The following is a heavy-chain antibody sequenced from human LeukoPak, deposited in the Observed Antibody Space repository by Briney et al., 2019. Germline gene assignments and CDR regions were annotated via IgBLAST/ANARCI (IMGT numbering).Heavy chain of an antibody. CDR1: GGTFSSYA. CDR3: ARGLSPLTGFDY. V-gene: IGHV1-2*02. D-gene: IGHD3-9*01. CDR2: INPNSGGT. J-gene: IGHJ4*02. Sequence: ASVKVSCKASGGTFSSYAISWVRQAPGQGLEWMGWINPNSGGTNYAQKFQGRVTMTRDTSISTAYMELSRLRSDDTAVYYCARGLSPLTGFDYWGQGTLVTVSS.